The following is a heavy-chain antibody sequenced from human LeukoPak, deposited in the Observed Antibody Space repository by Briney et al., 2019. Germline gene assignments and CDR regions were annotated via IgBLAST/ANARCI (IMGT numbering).Heavy chain of an antibody. V-gene: IGHV4-39*01. CDR1: GGSINNSPYY. D-gene: IGHD3-9*01. CDR2: MHYSGTT. CDR3: ARNDMGRPADY. Sequence: SETLSLTCTVSGGSINNSPYYWGWIRQPPGKELEWIVSMHYSGTTYYSPSLKSRVTISIDTSKNQFSLRLISVTAADTAVFYCARNDMGRPADYWGQGTLVTVSS. J-gene: IGHJ4*02.